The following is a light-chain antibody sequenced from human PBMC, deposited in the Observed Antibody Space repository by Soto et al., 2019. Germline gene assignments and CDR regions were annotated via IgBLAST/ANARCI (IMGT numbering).Light chain of an antibody. CDR3: CSYAGSGNDWI. CDR2: GVT. Sequence: QSVLTQPASVSGSPGQSITISCTGTNNDVGAFNLVSWYQQHPVKAPKLIIFGVTERPSGVSNRFSGSKSGNTASLTISGLQAEDEGDYYCCSYAGSGNDWIFGGGTKLTVL. CDR1: NNDVGAFNL. V-gene: IGLV2-23*02. J-gene: IGLJ3*02.